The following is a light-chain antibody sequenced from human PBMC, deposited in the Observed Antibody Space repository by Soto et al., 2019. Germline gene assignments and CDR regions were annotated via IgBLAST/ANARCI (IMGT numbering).Light chain of an antibody. CDR1: QTILYSSNNKNY. CDR2: WAS. Sequence: DIVMTQSPDSLPVSLGERATINCKSSQTILYSSNNKNYLAWYQQKPGQPPKLLIYWASTRESGVPDRFSGSGSGTDFTLTISNLQAEDVAVYYCQQYYSTPTWTFGQGTKGDIK. CDR3: QQYYSTPTWT. J-gene: IGKJ1*01. V-gene: IGKV4-1*01.